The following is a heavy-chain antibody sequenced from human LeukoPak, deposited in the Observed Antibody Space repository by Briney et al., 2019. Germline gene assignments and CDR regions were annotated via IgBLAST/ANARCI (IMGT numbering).Heavy chain of an antibody. Sequence: GYTFXXYYMXXVRQAPGQGLEWMGMINPSGGGTSYAQKFQGRVTMTRDTSTRTVYMEVSSLKPEDTAVYYCARQGAYSSAIGMGYWGQGTLVTVSS. CDR3: ARQGAYSSAIGMGY. CDR1: GYTFXXYY. D-gene: IGHD6-19*01. V-gene: IGHV1-46*01. J-gene: IGHJ4*02. CDR2: INPSGGGT.